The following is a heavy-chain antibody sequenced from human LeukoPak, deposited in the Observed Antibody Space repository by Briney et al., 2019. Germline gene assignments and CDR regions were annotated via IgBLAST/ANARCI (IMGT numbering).Heavy chain of an antibody. CDR2: IYPGDSDT. J-gene: IGHJ3*02. CDR1: GYSFTSYW. CDR3: ARRFLDYYDSSGYYYFPGAFDI. D-gene: IGHD3-22*01. Sequence: GESLKISCKGSGYSFTSYWIGWVRQMPGKGLEWMGIIYPGDSDTRYSPSLQGQVTISADKSISTAYLQWSSLKASDTAMYYCARRFLDYYDSSGYYYFPGAFDIWGQGTMVTVSS. V-gene: IGHV5-51*01.